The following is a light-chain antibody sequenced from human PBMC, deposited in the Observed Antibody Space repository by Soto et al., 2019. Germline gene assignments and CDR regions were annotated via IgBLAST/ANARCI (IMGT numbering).Light chain of an antibody. CDR2: GAS. Sequence: DLQLPQSPSSLSASLGDRASITCRACRDISNYLAWYQQKPGQVPRLLISGASTLHSGVPSRFSGSGSGTDFTLTITSLQPEDIATYFCQKYDTAPLTFGGGTKVDIK. V-gene: IGKV1-27*01. J-gene: IGKJ4*01. CDR1: RDISNY. CDR3: QKYDTAPLT.